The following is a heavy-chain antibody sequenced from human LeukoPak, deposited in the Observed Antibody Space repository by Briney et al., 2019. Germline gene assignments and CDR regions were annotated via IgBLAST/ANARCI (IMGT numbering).Heavy chain of an antibody. Sequence: SETLSLTCAVYGGSFSGYYWSWIRQPPGKGLEWIGEINHSGSTNYNPSLKSRVTISVDTSKNQFSLKLSSVTAADTAVYYCAREGRTWNYYYMDVWGKGTTVTVSS. V-gene: IGHV4-34*01. D-gene: IGHD1-14*01. CDR1: GGSFSGYY. CDR2: INHSGST. CDR3: AREGRTWNYYYMDV. J-gene: IGHJ6*03.